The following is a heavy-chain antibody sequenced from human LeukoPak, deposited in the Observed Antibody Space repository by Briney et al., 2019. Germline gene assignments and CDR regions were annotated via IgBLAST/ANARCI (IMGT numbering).Heavy chain of an antibody. V-gene: IGHV3-74*01. CDR2: INTDGSSI. J-gene: IGHJ3*02. Sequence: PGGSLRLSCAASGFTFSSYWMHWVRQAPGKGLVWVARINTDGSSISYADSVKGRFTISRENGKNTLYLQMNSLRAEDTAVYYCATEARGSRDVLDIWGQGTMVTVSS. CDR1: GFTFSSYW. D-gene: IGHD1-26*01. CDR3: ATEARGSRDVLDI.